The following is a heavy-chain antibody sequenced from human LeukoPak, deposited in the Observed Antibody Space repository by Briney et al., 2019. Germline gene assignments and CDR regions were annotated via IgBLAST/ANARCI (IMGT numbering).Heavy chain of an antibody. V-gene: IGHV1-24*01. CDR1: GYTLTELS. J-gene: IGHJ6*02. CDR3: ATGGYGDSYYYYYDMDV. Sequence: ASVKVSCKVSGYTLTELSMHWVRQAPGKGLEWMGGFDPEDGETIYAQKFKGRVTMTEDTSTDTAYMELSSLRSEDTAVYYCATGGYGDSYYYYYDMDVWGQGTTVTVS. D-gene: IGHD4-17*01. CDR2: FDPEDGET.